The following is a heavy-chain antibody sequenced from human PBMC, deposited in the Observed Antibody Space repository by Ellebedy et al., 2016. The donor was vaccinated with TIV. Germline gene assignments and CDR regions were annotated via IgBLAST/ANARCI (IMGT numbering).Heavy chain of an antibody. J-gene: IGHJ4*02. Sequence: GESLKISCAASGFTFSSYAMSWVRQAPGEGLEWVSAISGSGGSTYYADSVKGRFTISRDNSKNTLYLQMNSLRAEDTAVYYCAKDLSVVPAASDYWGQGTLVTVSS. V-gene: IGHV3-23*01. CDR3: AKDLSVVPAASDY. CDR1: GFTFSSYA. CDR2: ISGSGGST. D-gene: IGHD2-2*01.